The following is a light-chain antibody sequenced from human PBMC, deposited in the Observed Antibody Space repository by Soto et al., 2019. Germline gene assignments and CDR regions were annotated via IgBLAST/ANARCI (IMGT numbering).Light chain of an antibody. CDR1: QSLVSSDGDAY. Sequence: DVVMTQSPLSLSVTVGQSASISSRSSQSLVSSDGDAYLNWFHQRPGQSPRRLMYKVSDRDSGVPDRFSGNGSGTYFTLTINKVEAEDIGVYYCLQGTHFPPWTFGQGTKVDI. CDR3: LQGTHFPPWT. CDR2: KVS. V-gene: IGKV2-30*01. J-gene: IGKJ1*01.